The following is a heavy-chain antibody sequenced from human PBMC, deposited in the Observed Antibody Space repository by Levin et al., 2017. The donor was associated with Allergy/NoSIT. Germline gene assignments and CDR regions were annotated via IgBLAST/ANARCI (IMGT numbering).Heavy chain of an antibody. J-gene: IGHJ3*02. CDR3: ARSGSTMVRGVIYAFDS. Sequence: PGGSLRLSCAASGFTFSSYDMHWVRQATGKGLEWVSAIGTAGDTYYPGSVKGRFTISRENAKNSLYLQMNSLRAGDTAVYYCARSGSTMVRGVIYAFDSWGQGTMVTVSS. CDR2: IGTAGDT. V-gene: IGHV3-13*04. CDR1: GFTFSSYD. D-gene: IGHD3-10*01.